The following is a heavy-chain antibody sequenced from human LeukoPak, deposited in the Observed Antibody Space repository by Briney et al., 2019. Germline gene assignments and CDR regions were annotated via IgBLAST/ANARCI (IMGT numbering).Heavy chain of an antibody. D-gene: IGHD6-19*01. V-gene: IGHV4-59*08. CDR1: GGSISSYY. CDR2: IYYSGST. Sequence: SETLSLTCTVSGGSISSYYWSWIRQPPGKGLEWIGYIYYSGSTNYNPSLKSRVTISVDTSKYQFSLKLSSVTAADTAVYYCARHSLYSSYFDYWGQGTLVTVSS. J-gene: IGHJ4*02. CDR3: ARHSLYSSYFDY.